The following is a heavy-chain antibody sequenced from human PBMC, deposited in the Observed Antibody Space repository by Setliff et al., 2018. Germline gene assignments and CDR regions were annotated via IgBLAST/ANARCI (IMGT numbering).Heavy chain of an antibody. D-gene: IGHD3-10*01. CDR1: GFTFSRYW. V-gene: IGHV3-7*01. J-gene: IGHJ6*02. CDR2: IKQDGSEK. CDR3: ARDHVYGSQYYYYYYGMDV. Sequence: GESLRLSCAASGFTFSRYWMSWVRQAPGKGLEWVANIKQDGSEKYYVDSVKGRFTISRDNAKNSLYLQMNSLRAEDTAVYYCARDHVYGSQYYYYYYGMDVWGQGTTVTVSS.